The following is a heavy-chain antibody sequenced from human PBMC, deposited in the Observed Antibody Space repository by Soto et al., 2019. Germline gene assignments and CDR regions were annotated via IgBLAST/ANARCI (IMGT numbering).Heavy chain of an antibody. D-gene: IGHD1-7*01. CDR2: IYPGDSDT. Sequence: LGESLKISCKGSGYSFTSYWIGWVRQMPGKGLEWMGIIYPGDSDTRYSPSFQGQVTISADKSISTAYLQWSSLKASDTGIYYCARYAGTSQNWFDPWGQGTLVTVSS. CDR1: GYSFTSYW. V-gene: IGHV5-51*01. J-gene: IGHJ5*02. CDR3: ARYAGTSQNWFDP.